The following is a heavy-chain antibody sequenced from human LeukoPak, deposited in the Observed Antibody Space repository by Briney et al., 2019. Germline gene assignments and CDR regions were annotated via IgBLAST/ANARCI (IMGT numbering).Heavy chain of an antibody. CDR1: GFTFSSYA. CDR3: AKGSYYDSSGSFYFDY. D-gene: IGHD3-22*01. Sequence: GGSLRLSCAASGFTFSSYAMSWVRQAPGKGLDWVSGISGSGDNTYYADSVKGWFTISRDNSKNTLYVQVNSLGTEDTAAYYCAKGSYYDSSGSFYFDYWGQGTLVTVSS. V-gene: IGHV3-23*01. CDR2: ISGSGDNT. J-gene: IGHJ4*02.